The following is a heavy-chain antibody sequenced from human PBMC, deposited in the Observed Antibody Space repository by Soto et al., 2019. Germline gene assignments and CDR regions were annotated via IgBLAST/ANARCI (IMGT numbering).Heavy chain of an antibody. CDR1: GFTFSTYG. Sequence: QVQLVESGGGVVQPGRSLRLSCAASGFTFSTYGIHWVRQAPGKGLEWVAVIWYDGSNKYYADSVKGRFTISRDNSKNTLYLQMNSLRAEDTAVYYCARWEGASSGVFDYWGQGTLVTVSS. D-gene: IGHD2-15*01. CDR2: IWYDGSNK. V-gene: IGHV3-33*01. J-gene: IGHJ4*02. CDR3: ARWEGASSGVFDY.